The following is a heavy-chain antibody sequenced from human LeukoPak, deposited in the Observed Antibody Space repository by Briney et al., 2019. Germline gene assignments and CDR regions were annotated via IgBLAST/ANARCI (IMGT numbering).Heavy chain of an antibody. Sequence: GPVKVSCKASGYTFTSYDINWVRQATGQGLEWMGRINPNSGGTNYAQKFQGRVTMTRDTSISTAYMELSRLRSDDTAVYYCARGYCSGGSCLNYMDVWGKGTTVTVSS. D-gene: IGHD2-15*01. CDR2: INPNSGGT. CDR1: GYTFTSYD. CDR3: ARGYCSGGSCLNYMDV. V-gene: IGHV1-2*06. J-gene: IGHJ6*03.